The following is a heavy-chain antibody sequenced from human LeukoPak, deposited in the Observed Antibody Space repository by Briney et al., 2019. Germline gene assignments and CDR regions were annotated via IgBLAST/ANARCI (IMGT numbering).Heavy chain of an antibody. D-gene: IGHD3-3*01. CDR3: ARGGYDFWSGYYPSTLNWFDP. J-gene: IGHJ5*02. V-gene: IGHV4-34*01. CDR1: GGSFSGYY. CDR2: INHSGST. Sequence: SETLSLTCAVYGGSFSGYYWSWIRQPPGKGLEWIGEINHSGSTNYNPSLKSRVTISVDTSKNQFSLKLSSVTAADTAVYYCARGGYDFWSGYYPSTLNWFDPWGQGTLVTVSS.